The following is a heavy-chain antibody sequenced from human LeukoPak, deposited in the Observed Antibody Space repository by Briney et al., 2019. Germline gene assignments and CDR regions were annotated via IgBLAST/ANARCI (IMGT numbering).Heavy chain of an antibody. D-gene: IGHD3-10*01. CDR3: ARRRFGEFDY. J-gene: IGHJ4*02. V-gene: IGHV4-59*04. Sequence: PSETLSLTCTVSGGSISSYYWSWIRQPPGKGLEWIGYIYYSGSTYYNPSLKSRVTISVDTSKNQFSLKLSSVTAADTAVYYCARRRFGEFDYWGQGTLVTVSS. CDR1: GGSISSYY. CDR2: IYYSGST.